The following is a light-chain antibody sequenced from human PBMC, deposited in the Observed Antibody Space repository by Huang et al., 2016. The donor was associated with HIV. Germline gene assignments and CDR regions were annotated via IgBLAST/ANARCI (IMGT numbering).Light chain of an antibody. CDR1: ENIVYS. Sequence: DIQLTQSPSSLSASVGDGITITCRASENIVYSLSWFQQKPGHAPTALIYATSRLHVGVPSKFSGTGSGTNFTLSINGLGPEDFATYYCQQSKNLPRTYGGGTKVDIK. CDR2: ATS. J-gene: IGKJ4*01. V-gene: IGKV1-39*01. CDR3: QQSKNLPRT.